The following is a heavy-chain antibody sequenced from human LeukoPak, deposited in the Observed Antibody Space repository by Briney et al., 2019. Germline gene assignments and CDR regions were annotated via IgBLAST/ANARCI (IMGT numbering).Heavy chain of an antibody. J-gene: IGHJ4*02. Sequence: KTSETLSLTCTVSGGSISSYYWSWIRQHPGKGLEWIGYTYYSGSTYYNPSLKSRVTISVDTSKNQFSLKLSSVTAADTAVYYCARWLPFQYYFDYWGQGTLVTVSS. CDR3: ARWLPFQYYFDY. CDR1: GGSISSYY. V-gene: IGHV4-59*06. CDR2: TYYSGST. D-gene: IGHD5-12*01.